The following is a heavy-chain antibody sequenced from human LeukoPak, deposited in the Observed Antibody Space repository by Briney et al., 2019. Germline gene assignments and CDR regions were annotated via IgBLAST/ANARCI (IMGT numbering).Heavy chain of an antibody. CDR3: AKDPRSGWYLEYYFGY. V-gene: IGHV3-23*01. J-gene: IGHJ4*02. CDR2: ISGSGGST. CDR1: GFTFSSYA. Sequence: GGSLRLSCAASGFTFSSYAMSWVRQAPGKGLEWVSAISGSGGSTYYADSVKGRFTISRDNSKNTLYLQMNSLRAEDTAVYYCAKDPRSGWYLEYYFGYWGQGTLVTVSS. D-gene: IGHD6-19*01.